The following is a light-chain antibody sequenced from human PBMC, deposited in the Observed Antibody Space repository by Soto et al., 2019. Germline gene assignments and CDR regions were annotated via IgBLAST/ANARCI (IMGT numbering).Light chain of an antibody. Sequence: QSVLSQPPSVSGTPGQRVTISCSGSSSNIGGNVVNWYQQLPGTAPRLLMYTTDQRPSGVPDRFSASKSETSASLAISGLQSEDEADYYCAAWDDRLNGHVFGTGTKLTVL. CDR1: SSNIGGNV. CDR2: TTD. J-gene: IGLJ1*01. CDR3: AAWDDRLNGHV. V-gene: IGLV1-44*01.